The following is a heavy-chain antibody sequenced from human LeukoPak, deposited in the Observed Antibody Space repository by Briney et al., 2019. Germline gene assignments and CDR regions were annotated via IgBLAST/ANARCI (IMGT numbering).Heavy chain of an antibody. Sequence: ASVKVSCKASGYTFTSYYMHWVRQAPGQGLEWMGIINPSGGSTSYAQKFQGRVTMTRDTSTSTVYMELSSLRSEDTAVYYCARESSYYYDSSGYYFDYWGQGTLVTVSS. D-gene: IGHD3-22*01. V-gene: IGHV1-46*01. CDR1: GYTFTSYY. CDR2: INPSGGST. CDR3: ARESSYYYDSSGYYFDY. J-gene: IGHJ4*02.